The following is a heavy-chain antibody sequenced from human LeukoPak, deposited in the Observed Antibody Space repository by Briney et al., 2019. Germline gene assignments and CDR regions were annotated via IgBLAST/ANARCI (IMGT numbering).Heavy chain of an antibody. CDR2: ISSSGSTI. D-gene: IGHD3-22*01. CDR1: GFTFSDYY. Sequence: GGSLRLSCAASGFTFSDYYMSWIRQAPGKGLEWVSYISSSGSTIYYADSVKGRFTISRDNAKNSLYLQMNSLRAEDTAVYYCARDKGLFKYYDSSDAFDIWGQGTMATVSS. V-gene: IGHV3-11*01. CDR3: ARDKGLFKYYDSSDAFDI. J-gene: IGHJ3*02.